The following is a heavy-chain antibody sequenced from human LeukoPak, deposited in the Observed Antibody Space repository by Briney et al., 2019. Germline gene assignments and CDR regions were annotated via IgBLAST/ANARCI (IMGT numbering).Heavy chain of an antibody. J-gene: IGHJ5*02. Sequence: ASVKLSCKASGYTFTSYLISWVRQVPGQGLEWMGWISGHNGNTDYAQKFKDRVTLTTDTSTSTAYMELRSLTSDDTAVYYCARRGLPEDNWFDPWGQGTLVTVSS. CDR1: GYTFTSYL. CDR2: ISGHNGNT. D-gene: IGHD2-15*01. V-gene: IGHV1-18*01. CDR3: ARRGLPEDNWFDP.